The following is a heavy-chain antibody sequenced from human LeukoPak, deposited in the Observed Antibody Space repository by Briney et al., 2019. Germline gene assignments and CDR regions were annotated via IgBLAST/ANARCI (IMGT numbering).Heavy chain of an antibody. V-gene: IGHV3-30*04. CDR2: TSYDGSNK. CDR3: ARDLYVGSSFDY. J-gene: IGHJ4*02. D-gene: IGHD1-26*01. Sequence: GGSLRLSCAASGFTFSSYGMHWVRQAPGKGLEWVALTSYDGSNKDYADSVKGRFTISRDNSKNTLFLQMDSLRAEDTAVYYCARDLYVGSSFDYWGQGTLVTVSS. CDR1: GFTFSSYG.